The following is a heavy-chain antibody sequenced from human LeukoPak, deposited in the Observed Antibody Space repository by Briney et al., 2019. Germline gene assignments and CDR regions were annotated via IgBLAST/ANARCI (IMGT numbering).Heavy chain of an antibody. V-gene: IGHV3-23*01. J-gene: IGHJ4*02. D-gene: IGHD6-19*01. CDR3: VKGASSGWYEYIDY. CDR2: ISGSGGST. CDR1: GFTFSSYA. Sequence: GGSLRLSCAASGFTFSSYAMSWVRQAPGKGLEWVTAISGSGGSTYYADSVKGRFTISRDNSKNTLYLQMSSLRAEDTAVYYCVKGASSGWYEYIDYWGQGTLVTVSS.